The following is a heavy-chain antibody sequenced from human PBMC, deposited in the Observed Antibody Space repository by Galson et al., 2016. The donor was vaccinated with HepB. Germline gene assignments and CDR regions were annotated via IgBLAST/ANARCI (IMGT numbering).Heavy chain of an antibody. CDR1: GYTFDSYW. CDR2: MYPGDYDI. D-gene: IGHD3-3*01. J-gene: IGHJ6*04. Sequence: QSGAEVKKPGESLKISCRGSGYTFDSYWIGWVRQMPGKGLEWMAIMYPGDYDIRYSPSFQGQVTISVDKSISTAYLQWSSLTASDTALYYCSRSLTGSYDFWGAIYKYYAMAVWGRGTPVTVSS. CDR3: SRSLTGSYDFWGAIYKYYAMAV. V-gene: IGHV5-51*01.